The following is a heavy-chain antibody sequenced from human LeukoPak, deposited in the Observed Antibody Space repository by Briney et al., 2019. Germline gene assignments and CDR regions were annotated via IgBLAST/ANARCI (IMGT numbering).Heavy chain of an antibody. CDR2: INPNSGGT. CDR1: GYTFTGYY. J-gene: IGHJ5*02. Sequence: ASVKVSCKASGYTFTGYYMHWVRQAPGQGLEWMGWINPNSGGTNYAQKFQGWVTMTRDTSISTAYMELSRLRSDDTAVYYCARGNYYGSGSYYGYWFDPWGQGTPVTVSS. D-gene: IGHD3-10*01. CDR3: ARGNYYGSGSYYGYWFDP. V-gene: IGHV1-2*04.